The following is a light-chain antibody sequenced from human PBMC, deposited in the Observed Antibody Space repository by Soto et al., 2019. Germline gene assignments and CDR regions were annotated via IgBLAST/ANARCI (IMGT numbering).Light chain of an antibody. CDR1: QSISSSY. CDR2: GAS. Sequence: EIVLTQSPGTLSLSPGERATLSCRASQSISSSYLAWYQQKPCQAPRLLIYGASSRATGIPDRFSGSGSGTDLTLTISRLEPADFAGYYCQQYGGSPPYTFGQGTKLEIK. V-gene: IGKV3-20*01. CDR3: QQYGGSPPYT. J-gene: IGKJ2*01.